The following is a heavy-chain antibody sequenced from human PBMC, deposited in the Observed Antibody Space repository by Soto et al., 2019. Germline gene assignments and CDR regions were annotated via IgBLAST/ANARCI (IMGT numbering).Heavy chain of an antibody. Sequence: GGSLRLSFAASGFTFSSYWMHWVRQAPGKGLVWVSRINSDGSGTSYADSVKGRFTISRDNAKNTLYLQMNSLRAEDTAVYYCARERGNWNSEVYFDYWGQGSQVTVSS. CDR1: GFTFSSYW. J-gene: IGHJ4*02. V-gene: IGHV3-74*01. CDR2: INSDGSGT. D-gene: IGHD1-1*01. CDR3: ARERGNWNSEVYFDY.